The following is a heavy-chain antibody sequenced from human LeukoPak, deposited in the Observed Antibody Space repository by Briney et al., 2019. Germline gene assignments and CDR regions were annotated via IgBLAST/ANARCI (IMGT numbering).Heavy chain of an antibody. Sequence: GGSLRLSCAASGFTFSSCWMHWVRQAPGKGLLWVSRINSDGSSTAYADSVKGRFTISRDNAKTMLYLQMNSLRADDTAMYYCARAIGLDFDFWGQGTLVTVSS. CDR2: INSDGSST. V-gene: IGHV3-74*01. CDR3: ARAIGLDFDF. CDR1: GFTFSSCW. J-gene: IGHJ4*02. D-gene: IGHD2/OR15-2a*01.